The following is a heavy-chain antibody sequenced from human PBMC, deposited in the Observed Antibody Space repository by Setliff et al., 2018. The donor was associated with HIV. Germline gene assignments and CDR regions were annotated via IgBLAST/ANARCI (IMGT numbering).Heavy chain of an antibody. Sequence: PGGSLRLSCAASGFTFSNYSMNWVRQAPGKGLEWVSSISSGGNYIYYRDSMKGRFTISRDNARNSLFLQMNGLRAEDTAVYYCARDPGMQLRYAFDFWGQGTPVTVSS. D-gene: IGHD3-9*01. CDR2: ISSGGNYI. CDR3: ARDPGMQLRYAFDF. CDR1: GFTFSNYS. J-gene: IGHJ4*02. V-gene: IGHV3-21*01.